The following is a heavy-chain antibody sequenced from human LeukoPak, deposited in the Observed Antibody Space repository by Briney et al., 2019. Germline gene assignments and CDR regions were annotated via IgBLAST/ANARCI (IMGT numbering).Heavy chain of an antibody. CDR3: ARSGYSSSWYLGGWFDP. D-gene: IGHD6-13*01. CDR1: GGSISSYY. V-gene: IGHV4-59*01. Sequence: SETLSLTCTVSGGSISSYYWGWIRQPPGKGREGIGYIYYGGSTNYKTSLKSRVTISVDTSKNQFSLKLSSVTAADTAVYYCARSGYSSSWYLGGWFDPWGQGTLVTVSS. J-gene: IGHJ5*02. CDR2: IYYGGST.